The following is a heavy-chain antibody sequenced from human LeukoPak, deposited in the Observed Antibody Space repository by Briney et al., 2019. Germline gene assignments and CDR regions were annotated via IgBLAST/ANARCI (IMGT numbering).Heavy chain of an antibody. V-gene: IGHV1-2*02. CDR3: ARARRDIGYDGWFDP. J-gene: IGHJ5*02. CDR2: INPTSGNT. Sequence: GASVKVSCKASGFTFTDYYIHWVRQAPGQGLEWMGWINPTSGNTNSAQRFQGRVTMTRDTSITTVYMELTRLRSGDTAMYYCARARRDIGYDGWFDPWGQGTLVTVSS. CDR1: GFTFTDYY. D-gene: IGHD5-12*01.